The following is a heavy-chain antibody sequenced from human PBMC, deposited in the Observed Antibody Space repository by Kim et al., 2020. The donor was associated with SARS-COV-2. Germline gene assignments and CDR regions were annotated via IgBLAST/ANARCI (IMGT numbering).Heavy chain of an antibody. D-gene: IGHD3-22*01. CDR2: INHSGST. J-gene: IGHJ5*02. CDR1: GGSFSGYY. V-gene: IGHV4-34*01. CDR3: ARGLRRDYYDSRPSWFDP. Sequence: SETLSLTCAVYGGSFSGYYWSWIRQPPGKGLEWIGEINHSGSTNYNPSLKSRVTISVDTSKNQFSLKLSSVTAADTAVYYCARGLRRDYYDSRPSWFDPWGQGTLVTVSS.